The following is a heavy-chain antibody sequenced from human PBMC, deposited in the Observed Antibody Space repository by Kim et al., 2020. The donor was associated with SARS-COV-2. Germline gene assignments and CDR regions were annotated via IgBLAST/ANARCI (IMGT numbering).Heavy chain of an antibody. V-gene: IGHV4-4*02. CDR3: ARDRQYYYGSLYSYGMDV. CDR2: IYHSGST. J-gene: IGHJ6*02. CDR1: GGSISSSNW. D-gene: IGHD3-10*01. Sequence: SETLSLTCAVSGGSISSSNWWSWVRQPPGKGLEWIGEIYHSGSTNYNPSLKSRVTISVDKSKNQFSLKLSSVTAADTAVYYCARDRQYYYGSLYSYGMDVWGQGTTVTVSS.